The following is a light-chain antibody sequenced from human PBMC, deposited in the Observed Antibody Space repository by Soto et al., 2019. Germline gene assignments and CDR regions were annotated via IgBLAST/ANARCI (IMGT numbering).Light chain of an antibody. CDR1: QSVGTY. J-gene: IGKJ3*01. CDR2: DAS. CDR3: QQRSNWPGT. V-gene: IGKV3-11*01. Sequence: EIAFTQSPATLSFSPGERAILSCRASQSVGTYLAWYQQKPGQAPRLLIYDASNRATGIPARFGGSGSGTDFTLTINSLEPEDFAVYYCQQRSNWPGTFGPGTKVDIK.